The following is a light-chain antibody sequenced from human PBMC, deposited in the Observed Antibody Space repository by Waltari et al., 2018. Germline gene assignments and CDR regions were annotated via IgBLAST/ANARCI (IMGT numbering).Light chain of an antibody. CDR1: SSDVGSYDY. CDR2: DVN. J-gene: IGLJ2*01. Sequence: QSALTQPASVSGSPGQSITISCTGTSSDVGSYDYVSWYQQHPGKAPKVMIYDVNKRPSGVSKRFAGSQSGNTASLTISGLQAEDEAGYFCSSLRSDNVVVFGGGIKLTVL. V-gene: IGLV2-14*01. CDR3: SSLRSDNVVV.